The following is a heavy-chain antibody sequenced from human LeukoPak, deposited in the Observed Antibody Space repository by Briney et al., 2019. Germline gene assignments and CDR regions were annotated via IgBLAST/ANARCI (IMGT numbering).Heavy chain of an antibody. D-gene: IGHD3-3*01. Sequence: PSETLSLTCTVSGGSISSYYWSWIRQPPGKGLEWIGYIYYSGSTNYNPSLKSRVTISVDTSKNQFSLKLSSVTAADTAVYYCARAGLYQGFWSGYPSFDYWGQGTLVTVSS. V-gene: IGHV4-59*01. CDR3: ARAGLYQGFWSGYPSFDY. CDR1: GGSISSYY. CDR2: IYYSGST. J-gene: IGHJ4*02.